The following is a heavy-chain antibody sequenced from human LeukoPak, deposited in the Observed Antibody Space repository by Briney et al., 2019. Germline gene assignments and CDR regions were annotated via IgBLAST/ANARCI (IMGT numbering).Heavy chain of an antibody. D-gene: IGHD2-15*01. CDR1: GGSFSGYY. J-gene: IGHJ6*02. CDR2: INHSGST. Sequence: SETLSLTCAVYGGSFSGYYWSWIRQPPGKGLEWIGEINHSGSTNYNPSLKSRGTISVDTSKNQFSLKLSSVTAADTAVYYCARGRCSGGSCYSRFNYYGMDVWGQGTTVTVSS. CDR3: ARGRCSGGSCYSRFNYYGMDV. V-gene: IGHV4-34*01.